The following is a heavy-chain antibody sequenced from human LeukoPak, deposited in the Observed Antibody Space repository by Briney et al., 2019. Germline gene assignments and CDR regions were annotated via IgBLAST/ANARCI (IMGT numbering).Heavy chain of an antibody. D-gene: IGHD3-22*01. CDR3: ARSSTVVVDFDY. J-gene: IGHJ4*02. V-gene: IGHV4-59*01. CDR1: GGSISSYY. CDR2: IYYSGST. Sequence: SETLSLTCTVSGGSISSYYWSWIRQPPGKGLEWIGYIYYSGSTNYNPSLKSRVTISVDTSKNQFSLKLSSVTAADTAVYYRARSSTVVVDFDYWGQGTLVTVSS.